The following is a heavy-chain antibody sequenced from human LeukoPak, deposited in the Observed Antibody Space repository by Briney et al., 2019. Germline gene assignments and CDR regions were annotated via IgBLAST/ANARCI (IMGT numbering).Heavy chain of an antibody. Sequence: GGSLRLSCAASGFTFSSYAMSWVRQAPGKGLEWVSAISGSGGSTYYADSVKGRFTISRDNSKNTLYLQMNSLRAEDTAVYYCAKDQRDSSGWYHRFDPWGQGTLVTVSS. CDR1: GFTFSSYA. D-gene: IGHD6-19*01. CDR3: AKDQRDSSGWYHRFDP. J-gene: IGHJ5*02. CDR2: ISGSGGST. V-gene: IGHV3-23*01.